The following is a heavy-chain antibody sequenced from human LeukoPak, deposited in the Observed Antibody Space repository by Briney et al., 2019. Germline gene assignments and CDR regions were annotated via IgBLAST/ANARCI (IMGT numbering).Heavy chain of an antibody. V-gene: IGHV4-59*01. CDR2: IYYSGST. D-gene: IGHD3-16*02. CDR3: AREELSDGIDY. CDR1: GGSISSYY. J-gene: IGHJ4*02. Sequence: SETLSLTCTVSGGSISSYYWSWIRQPPGKGREWIGYIYYSGSTNYNPSLKSRVTISVDTSKNQSSLKLSSVTAADTAVYYCAREELSDGIDYWGQGTLVTVSS.